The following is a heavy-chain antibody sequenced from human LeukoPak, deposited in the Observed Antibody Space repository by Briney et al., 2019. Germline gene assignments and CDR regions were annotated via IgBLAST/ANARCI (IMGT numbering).Heavy chain of an antibody. CDR2: ISPNSGGT. CDR1: GYTFTGLY. Sequence: GASVTVFCKASGYTFTGLYMHWVRQAPGQGLEWMGWISPNSGGTNYAQKFQGRVTMTRDTSISIAYMELSRLTSDDTAVYYCARARYSSGWYPFDYWGQGTLVTVSP. D-gene: IGHD6-19*01. J-gene: IGHJ4*02. CDR3: ARARYSSGWYPFDY. V-gene: IGHV1-2*02.